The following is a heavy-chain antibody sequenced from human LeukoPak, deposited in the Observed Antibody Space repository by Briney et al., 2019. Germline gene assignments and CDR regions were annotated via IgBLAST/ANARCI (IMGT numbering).Heavy chain of an antibody. Sequence: GRSLRLSCAASGFTFSSYGMHWVRQAPGKGPEWVAVISYDGSNKYYADSVKGRFTISRDNSKNTLYLQMNSLRAEDTAVYYCAKAVTNWFDPWGQGTLVTVSS. V-gene: IGHV3-30*18. CDR3: AKAVTNWFDP. J-gene: IGHJ5*02. CDR1: GFTFSSYG. CDR2: ISYDGSNK.